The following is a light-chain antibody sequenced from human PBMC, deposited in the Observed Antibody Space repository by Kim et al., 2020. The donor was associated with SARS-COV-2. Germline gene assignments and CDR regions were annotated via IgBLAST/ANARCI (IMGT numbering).Light chain of an antibody. CDR3: QYRRT. V-gene: IGKV3-11*01. J-gene: IGKJ1*01. CDR2: DAS. Sequence: PGERATLSCGTSQTVSNYLAWYQQKPGQAPRLLIYDASNRATGIPVRFSGSGSGTDFSLTISNLEPEDFAVYYCQYRRTFVQGTKVDIK. CDR1: QTVSNY.